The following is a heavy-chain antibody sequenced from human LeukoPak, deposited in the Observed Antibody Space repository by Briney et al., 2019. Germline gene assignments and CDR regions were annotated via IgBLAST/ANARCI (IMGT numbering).Heavy chain of an antibody. CDR2: ITGSGDST. CDR3: AKRGPAGAGKSPDYFEY. D-gene: IGHD6-19*01. J-gene: IGHJ4*02. Sequence: GGSLRLSCAASGFTFSSYVMSLVRQAPGKGLEWVSAITGSGDSTYYADSVKGRFTISRDNSKNTLYLQMNSLRAEDTAVYYCAKRGPAGAGKSPDYFEYWGQGTLVTASS. CDR1: GFTFSSYV. V-gene: IGHV3-23*01.